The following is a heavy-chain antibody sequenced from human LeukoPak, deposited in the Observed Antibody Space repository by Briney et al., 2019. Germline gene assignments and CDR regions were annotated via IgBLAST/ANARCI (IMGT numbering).Heavy chain of an antibody. CDR3: ARGQTAAGEIWYFDY. Sequence: SETLSLTCTVSGGSINGYFWSWIRQPPGKGLEWLGHVYFSGSAKYNPSLESRVAILIDTSKKQSSLKLSSVTAADTAVYYCARGQTAAGEIWYFDYWGQGSLLTVAS. CDR1: GGSINGYF. CDR2: VYFSGSA. D-gene: IGHD6-13*01. J-gene: IGHJ4*02. V-gene: IGHV4-59*01.